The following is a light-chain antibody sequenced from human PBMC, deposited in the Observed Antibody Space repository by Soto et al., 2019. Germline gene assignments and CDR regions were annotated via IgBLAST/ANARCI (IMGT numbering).Light chain of an antibody. CDR3: VLYMGSGIWV. J-gene: IGLJ3*02. V-gene: IGLV8-61*01. CDR2: STN. Sequence: QTVVTQEPSFSVSPGGTVTLTCGLNSGSVSTSYYPSWYQQTPGQAPRTLIYSTNTRSSGVPDRFSGSMLGNKAALTITGAQADDESDYYCVLYMGSGIWVFGGGTQLTVL. CDR1: SGSVSTSYY.